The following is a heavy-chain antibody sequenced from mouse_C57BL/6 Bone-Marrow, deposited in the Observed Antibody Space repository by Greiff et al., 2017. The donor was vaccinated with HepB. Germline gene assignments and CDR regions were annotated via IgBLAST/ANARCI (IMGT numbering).Heavy chain of an antibody. J-gene: IGHJ4*01. V-gene: IGHV5-9-1*02. D-gene: IGHD2-4*01. CDR1: GFTFSSYA. Sequence: EVQLVESGEGLVKPGGSLKLSCAASGFTFSSYAMSWVRQTPEKRLEWVAYISSGGDYIYYADTVKGRFTISRDNARNTLYLQMSSLKSEDTAMYYCTRDPMGLRQGDYAMDYWGQGTSVTVSS. CDR2: ISSGGDYI. CDR3: TRDPMGLRQGDYAMDY.